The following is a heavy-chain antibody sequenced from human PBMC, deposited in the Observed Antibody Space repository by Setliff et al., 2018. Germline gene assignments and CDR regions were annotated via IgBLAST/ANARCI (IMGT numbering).Heavy chain of an antibody. CDR1: GFAFSTYA. J-gene: IGHJ4*02. CDR3: AKCTSWDSHYPYFDY. D-gene: IGHD4-4*01. CDR2: FYDSRGDT. Sequence: RLSCAASGFAFSTYAVSWARQAPGKGLEWVSIFYDSRGDTYYADSVKGRFTVSKDNSKNTMYLQMNSLRDEDTAIYFCAKCTSWDSHYPYFDYWGQGALVTVSS. V-gene: IGHV3-23*03.